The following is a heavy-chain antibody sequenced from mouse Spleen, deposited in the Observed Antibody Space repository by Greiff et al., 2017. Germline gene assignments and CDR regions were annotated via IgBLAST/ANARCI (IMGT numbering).Heavy chain of an antibody. CDR1: GYTFTSNL. CDR3: AREWNDGTYGWFAC. J-gene: IGHJ3*01. V-gene: IGHV1-52*01. CDR2: IDPSDSET. Sequence: QVQLKQPGAELVRPGSSVKLSCKASGYTFTSNLMHWVKQRPLQGLEWIGNIDPSDSETHYSQKFKDKATLTVDKSSSTAYMQLSSLTSEDSAVYYCAREWNDGTYGWFACWGQGTLVTVSA. D-gene: IGHD2-1*01.